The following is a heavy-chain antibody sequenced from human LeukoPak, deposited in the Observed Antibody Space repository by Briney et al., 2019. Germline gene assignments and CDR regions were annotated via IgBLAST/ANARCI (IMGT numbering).Heavy chain of an antibody. CDR1: GGTFSSYA. V-gene: IGHV1-69*04. Sequence: SVKVSCKASGGTFSSYAISWVRQAPGQGLEWMGRIIPILGIANYAQKFQGRVTITADKSTSTAYMELSSLRSEDTAVYYCARDFSSLNGMDVWGQGTTVPVSS. CDR3: ARDFSSLNGMDV. D-gene: IGHD6-13*01. J-gene: IGHJ6*02. CDR2: IIPILGIA.